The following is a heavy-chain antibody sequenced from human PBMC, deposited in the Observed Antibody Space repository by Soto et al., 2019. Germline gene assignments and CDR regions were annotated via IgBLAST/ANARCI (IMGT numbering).Heavy chain of an antibody. CDR3: AISGSVPYYYYGLDV. CDR2: ISTYNGDA. J-gene: IGHJ6*02. CDR1: GYTFSRSG. Sequence: QVQLVQSGAEVRKPGASVKVSCKTSGYTFSRSGISWERQAPGQGLEWMGWISTYNGDANYAQKLQGRVTMTTDTSTSTAFMELGSLTSDDTAVYYCAISGSVPYYYYGLDVWGQGTTVNVSS. V-gene: IGHV1-18*01. D-gene: IGHD1-26*01.